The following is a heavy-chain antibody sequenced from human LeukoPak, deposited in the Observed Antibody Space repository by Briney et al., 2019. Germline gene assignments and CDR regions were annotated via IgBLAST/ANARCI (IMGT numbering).Heavy chain of an antibody. CDR3: AKASPSPGYYFDY. CDR2: IWYDGSNK. CDR1: GFTFSSYG. Sequence: TGGSLRLSCAASGFTFSSYGMHWVRQAPGKGLEWVAVIWYDGSNKYYADSVKGRFTISRDNSKNTLYLQMNSLRAEDTAVYYCAKASPSPGYYFDYWGQGTLVTVSS. D-gene: IGHD1-14*01. J-gene: IGHJ4*02. V-gene: IGHV3-33*06.